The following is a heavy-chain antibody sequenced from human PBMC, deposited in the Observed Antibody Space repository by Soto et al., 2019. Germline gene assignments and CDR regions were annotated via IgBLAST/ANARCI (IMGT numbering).Heavy chain of an antibody. J-gene: IGHJ4*02. CDR3: VRLEQYCTGGSCHFAFDY. Sequence: SETLSLTCTVSGGSISSYYWSWIRQPPGKGLEWIGYIYYSGITKTNPSLKSRVTISIDTSKNQFSPKLSSVTAVDTAVYYCVRLEQYCTGGSCHFAFDYWGQGTLVTVSS. V-gene: IGHV4-59*08. D-gene: IGHD2-15*01. CDR1: GGSISSYY. CDR2: IYYSGIT.